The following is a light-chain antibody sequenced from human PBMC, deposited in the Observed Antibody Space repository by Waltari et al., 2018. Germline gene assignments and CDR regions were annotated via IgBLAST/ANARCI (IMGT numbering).Light chain of an antibody. CDR2: AAS. CDR3: QQSYSRPYT. Sequence: DIQMTHSPSSLSASVGDRVTITCRASQSITSYLNWYQQKPGKATKLLIYAASSLLSGVPSRFSGSGSGTDFTLTISSLQPEDFATYYCQQSYSRPYTFGQGTKLDIK. V-gene: IGKV1-39*01. J-gene: IGKJ2*01. CDR1: QSITSY.